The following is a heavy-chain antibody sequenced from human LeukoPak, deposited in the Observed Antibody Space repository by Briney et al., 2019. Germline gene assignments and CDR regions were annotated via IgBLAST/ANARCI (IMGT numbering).Heavy chain of an antibody. V-gene: IGHV4-39*01. J-gene: IGHJ4*02. D-gene: IGHD6-19*01. CDR1: GGAISRSSYY. CDR2: IYYSGST. Sequence: SETLSLTCTVSGGAISRSSYYWGWIRQPPGKGLEWIGSIYYSGSTYYNPSLKSRVTIPVDTSKNQFSLKLSSVTAADTAVYYCARRSAVAGIDYFDYWGQGTLVTVSS. CDR3: ARRSAVAGIDYFDY.